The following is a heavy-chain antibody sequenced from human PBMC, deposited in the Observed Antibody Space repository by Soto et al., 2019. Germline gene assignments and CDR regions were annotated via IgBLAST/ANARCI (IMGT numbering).Heavy chain of an antibody. Sequence: GSLRLSCAASGFTFSSYAMSWVRQAPGKGLEWVSAISGSGGSTYYADSVKGRFTISRDNSKNTLYLQMNSLRAEDTAGYYCSRGVDTAMDYYYYGMDVWGQGTTVTVSS. D-gene: IGHD5-18*01. J-gene: IGHJ6*02. CDR1: GFTFSSYA. CDR2: ISGSGGST. CDR3: SRGVDTAMDYYYYGMDV. V-gene: IGHV3-23*01.